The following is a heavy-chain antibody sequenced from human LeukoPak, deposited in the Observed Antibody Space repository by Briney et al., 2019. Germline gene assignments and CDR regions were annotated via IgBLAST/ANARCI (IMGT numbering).Heavy chain of an antibody. D-gene: IGHD5-18*01. Sequence: GRSLRLSCAASGFTFSSHPMHWVRQAPGKGLEWVAHIKQDGSEKYYVDSVKGRFTISRDNAKNSLYLQMNSLRAEDTAVYYCARPRGNTYGYYFDYWGQGTLVTVSS. J-gene: IGHJ4*02. CDR3: ARPRGNTYGYYFDY. CDR1: GFTFSSHP. V-gene: IGHV3-7*01. CDR2: IKQDGSEK.